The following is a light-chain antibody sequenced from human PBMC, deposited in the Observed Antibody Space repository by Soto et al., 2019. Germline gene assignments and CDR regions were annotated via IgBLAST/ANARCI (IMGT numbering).Light chain of an antibody. J-gene: IGKJ5*01. CDR2: DAS. CDR3: QQYDNLPIT. Sequence: DIQMTQSPSSLSASVGDRVTITCQASQDISNYLNWYQQKPGKAPKLLIYDASNLETGVPSRFSGSRSGTDFTFTISSLQPEDFATYYCQQYDNLPITFGQGTRLEIK. V-gene: IGKV1-33*01. CDR1: QDISNY.